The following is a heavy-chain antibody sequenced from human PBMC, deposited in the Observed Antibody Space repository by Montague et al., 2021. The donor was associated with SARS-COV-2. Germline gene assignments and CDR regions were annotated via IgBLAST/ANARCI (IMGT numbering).Heavy chain of an antibody. J-gene: IGHJ4*02. Sequence: SETLSLTCTVAGGSLNKHYWSWIRKAPGKELEWLAYIFYKGNTXXXVXXWGRVSMSLDTPQNQFSLRLTSLTAADTAAYYCGRSISSSGARDNWGQGILVTVS. CDR2: IFYKGNT. V-gene: IGHV4-59*11. CDR1: GGSLNKHY. CDR3: GRSISSSGARDN. D-gene: IGHD3-22*01.